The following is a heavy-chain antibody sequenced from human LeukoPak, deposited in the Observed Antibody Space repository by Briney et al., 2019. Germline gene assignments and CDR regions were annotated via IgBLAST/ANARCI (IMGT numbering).Heavy chain of an antibody. V-gene: IGHV4-61*02. CDR1: GGSISSGSYY. J-gene: IGHJ4*02. D-gene: IGHD5-18*01. CDR3: AREPVAMVPQDYYFDY. CDR2: IYTSGST. Sequence: SETLSLTCTASGGSISSGSYYWSWIRQPAGKGLEWIGRIYTSGSTNYNPSLKSRVTISVDTSKNQFSLKLSSVTAADTAVYYCAREPVAMVPQDYYFDYWGQGTLVTVSS.